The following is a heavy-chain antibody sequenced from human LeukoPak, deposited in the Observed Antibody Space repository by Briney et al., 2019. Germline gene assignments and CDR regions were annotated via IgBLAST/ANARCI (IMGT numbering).Heavy chain of an antibody. CDR1: GFTFDDYG. V-gene: IGHV3-20*04. D-gene: IGHD4-17*01. Sequence: GSLRLSCAASGFTFDDYGMSWVRQAPGKGLEWVSGINWNGGSTGYADSVKGRFTISRDNAKNSLYLQMNSLRAEDTALYYCARAISTVTTLSPAWGTYYFDYWGQGTLVTVSS. J-gene: IGHJ4*02. CDR3: ARAISTVTTLSPAWGTYYFDY. CDR2: INWNGGST.